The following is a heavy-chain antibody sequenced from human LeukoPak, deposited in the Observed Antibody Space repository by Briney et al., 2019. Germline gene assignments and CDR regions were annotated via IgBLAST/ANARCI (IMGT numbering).Heavy chain of an antibody. Sequence: GGSLRLSCAASGFTFSSYAMTWVRQAPGKGLEWVAVIWYDGSNKYYADSVKGRFTISRDNSKNTLYLQMNSLRAEDTAIYYCAKPHSSGWYYFDSWGLGTLVTVSS. CDR2: IWYDGSNK. D-gene: IGHD6-19*01. CDR3: AKPHSSGWYYFDS. J-gene: IGHJ4*02. CDR1: GFTFSSYA. V-gene: IGHV3-30*02.